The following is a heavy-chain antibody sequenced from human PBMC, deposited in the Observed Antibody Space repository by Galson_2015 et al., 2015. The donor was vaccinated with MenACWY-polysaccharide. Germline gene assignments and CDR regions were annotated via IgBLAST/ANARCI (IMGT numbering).Heavy chain of an antibody. CDR1: GFTFSSYG. CDR2: IWYDGSNK. V-gene: IGHV3-33*01. J-gene: IGHJ4*02. Sequence: SLRLSCAASGFTFSSYGMHWVRQAPGKGLEWVAVIWYDGSNKYYADSVKGRFTISRDNSKNTLYLQMNSLRAEDTAVYYCARDREEGGVGGYFDYWGQGTLVTVSS. D-gene: IGHD3-16*01. CDR3: ARDREEGGVGGYFDY.